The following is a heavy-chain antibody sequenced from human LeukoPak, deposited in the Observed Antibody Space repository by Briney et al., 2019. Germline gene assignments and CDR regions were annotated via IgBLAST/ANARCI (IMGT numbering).Heavy chain of an antibody. CDR1: GFTFSSYG. CDR3: ARDEDGSWYRRGGFDP. Sequence: PGRSLRLSCAASGFTFSSYGMHWVRQAPGKGLEWVAVISYDGSNKYYADSVKGRFTISRDNSKNTLYLQMNSLRAEDTAVYYCARDEDGSWYRRGGFDPWGQGTLVTVSS. CDR2: ISYDGSNK. D-gene: IGHD6-13*01. J-gene: IGHJ5*02. V-gene: IGHV3-30*03.